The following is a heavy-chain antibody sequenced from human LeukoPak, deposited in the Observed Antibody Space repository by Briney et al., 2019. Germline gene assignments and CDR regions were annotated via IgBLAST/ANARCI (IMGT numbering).Heavy chain of an antibody. V-gene: IGHV4-34*01. CDR2: IDHSRST. J-gene: IGHJ4*02. CDR3: ARDPIAAAGY. Sequence: SETLSLTCAVYGGSFSGYYWSWIRQPPGKGLEWIGEIDHSRSTNYNPSLKSRVTISIDTSKNQFSLKLSSVTAADTAVYYCARDPIAAAGYWGQGTLVTVSS. CDR1: GGSFSGYY. D-gene: IGHD6-13*01.